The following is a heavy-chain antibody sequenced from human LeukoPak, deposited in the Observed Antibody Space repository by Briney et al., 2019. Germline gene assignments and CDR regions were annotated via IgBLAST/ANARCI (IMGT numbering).Heavy chain of an antibody. CDR3: AKDGHSYGPYYFDY. V-gene: IGHV3-23*01. J-gene: IGHJ4*02. CDR1: GFTFSSFA. Sequence: GGSLRLSCAASGFTFSSFAMSWVRQAPGKGLEWVSSFSGSGGNTYYADSVKGRFTISRDNSKNTLYLQMNSLRAEDTAVYYCAKDGHSYGPYYFDYWGQGTLVTVSS. D-gene: IGHD5-18*01. CDR2: FSGSGGNT.